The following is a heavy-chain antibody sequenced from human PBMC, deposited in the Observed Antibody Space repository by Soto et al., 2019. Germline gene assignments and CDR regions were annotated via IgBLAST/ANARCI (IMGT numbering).Heavy chain of an antibody. J-gene: IGHJ5*02. Sequence: ASVKVSCKASGYTFTSYGISWVRQAPGQGLEWMGWISAYNGNTNYAQKLQDRVTMNTDTSTSTAYMELKSLRSDDTAVYYCARDNRKDIVVVPAAQNWFDPWGQGTLVTVSS. CDR3: ARDNRKDIVVVPAAQNWFDP. CDR1: GYTFTSYG. D-gene: IGHD2-2*01. CDR2: ISAYNGNT. V-gene: IGHV1-18*01.